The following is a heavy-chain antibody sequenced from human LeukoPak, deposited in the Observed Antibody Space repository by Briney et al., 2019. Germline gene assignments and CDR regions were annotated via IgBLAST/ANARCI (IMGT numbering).Heavy chain of an antibody. V-gene: IGHV3-23*01. Sequence: GGSLRLSCAASGFTFSSYAMSWVRQAPGKGLEWVSAISGSGGSTYYADSVKSRFTISRDNSKNTLYLQMNSLRAEDTAVYYCAKDYGGNYNYYYMDVWGKGTTVTVSS. CDR3: AKDYGGNYNYYYMDV. CDR1: GFTFSSYA. CDR2: ISGSGGST. J-gene: IGHJ6*03. D-gene: IGHD4-23*01.